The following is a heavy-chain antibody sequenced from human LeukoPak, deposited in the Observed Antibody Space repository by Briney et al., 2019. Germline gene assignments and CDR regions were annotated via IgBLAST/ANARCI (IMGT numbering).Heavy chain of an antibody. J-gene: IGHJ4*02. CDR3: ARDPRYCSGDSCYDF. CDR1: GFTFSSYS. D-gene: IGHD2-15*01. V-gene: IGHV3-48*02. CDR2: ISIGSSTT. Sequence: GGSLRLSCAASGFTFSSYSMNWVRQAPGKGLEGVSYISIGSSTTYYADSVKGRFTISRDTAKNSLYLQMNSLRDEDTAMYYCARDPRYCSGDSCYDFWGQGTLVTVSS.